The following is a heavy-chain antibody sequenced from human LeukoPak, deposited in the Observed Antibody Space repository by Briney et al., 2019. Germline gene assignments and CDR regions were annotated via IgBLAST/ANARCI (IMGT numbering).Heavy chain of an antibody. CDR2: IKQDGSEK. D-gene: IGHD2-15*01. Sequence: GGSLRLSCAASGFTFSSYGMHWVRQAPGKGLEWVANIKQDGSEKYYVDSVKGRFTISRDNAKNSLYLQMNSLRAEDTAVYYCARRSGYYYYGMDVWGQGTTVTVSS. CDR1: GFTFSSYG. J-gene: IGHJ6*02. V-gene: IGHV3-7*01. CDR3: ARRSGYYYYGMDV.